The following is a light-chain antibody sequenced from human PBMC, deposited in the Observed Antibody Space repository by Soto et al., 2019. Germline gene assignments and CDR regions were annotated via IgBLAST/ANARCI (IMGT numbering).Light chain of an antibody. CDR2: EVS. CDR1: SSDVGGYND. J-gene: IGLJ2*01. CDR3: ISYAGSNNL. Sequence: QSALTQPPSASGSPGQSVTISCTGTSSDVGGYNDVSWYQQHPGKAPKLMIYEVSKRPSGVPDRFSGSKSGNTASLTVSGLQAEDDADYYCISYAGSNNLFGGGTKLTVL. V-gene: IGLV2-8*01.